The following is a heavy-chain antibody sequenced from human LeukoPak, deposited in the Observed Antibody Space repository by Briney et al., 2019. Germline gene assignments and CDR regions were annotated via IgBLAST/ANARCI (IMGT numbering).Heavy chain of an antibody. V-gene: IGHV1-69*01. CDR1: GGTFSSYA. CDR2: IIPIFGTA. J-gene: IGHJ6*03. CDR3: ARGLLTRAERPRYYYYMDV. Sequence: ASVKLSCKASGGTFSSYAISWVRQAPGQGLEWMGGIIPIFGTANYAQTFQGRVTITADESTSTPYMQPSSLRSEDTAVYYCARGLLTRAERPRYYYYMDVWGKGTTVTVSS. D-gene: IGHD7-27*01.